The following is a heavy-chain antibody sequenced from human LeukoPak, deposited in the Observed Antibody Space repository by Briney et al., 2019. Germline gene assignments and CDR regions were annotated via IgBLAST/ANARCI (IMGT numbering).Heavy chain of an antibody. J-gene: IGHJ4*02. Sequence: PGRSLRLSCAASGFTFSSYGMHWVRQAPGKGLEWVAVISYDGSNKYYADSVKGRSTISRDNAKNSLYLQMNSLRAEDTAVYYCARGDSAIGDYWGQGTLVTVSS. CDR2: ISYDGSNK. V-gene: IGHV3-30*03. CDR1: GFTFSSYG. D-gene: IGHD1-26*01. CDR3: ARGDSAIGDY.